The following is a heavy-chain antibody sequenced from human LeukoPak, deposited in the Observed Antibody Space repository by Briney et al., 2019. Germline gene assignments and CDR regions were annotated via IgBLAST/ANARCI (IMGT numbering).Heavy chain of an antibody. Sequence: SETLSLTCTVSGGSISSYYWTWFRQPPGKGLEWIGYIYYSGTTNYNPSLKGRVTMTVDTSKNQFSLNLSSVTAADTAVYYCARGRGSSWYYFDSWGQGTLVTVSS. D-gene: IGHD6-13*01. CDR3: ARGRGSSWYYFDS. CDR2: IYYSGTT. V-gene: IGHV4-59*12. J-gene: IGHJ4*02. CDR1: GGSISSYY.